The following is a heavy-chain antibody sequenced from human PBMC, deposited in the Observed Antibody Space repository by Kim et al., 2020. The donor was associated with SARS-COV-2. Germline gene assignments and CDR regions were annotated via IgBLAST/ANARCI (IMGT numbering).Heavy chain of an antibody. CDR3: ARAYPSPPYSSSWSYNWFDP. J-gene: IGHJ5*02. V-gene: IGHV4-39*01. D-gene: IGHD6-13*01. Sequence: SETLSLTCTVSGGSISSSSYYWGWIRQPPGKGLEWIGSIYYSGSTYYNPSLKSRVTISVDTSKNQFSLKLSSVTAADTAVYYCARAYPSPPYSSSWSYNWFDPWGQGTLVTVSS. CDR2: IYYSGST. CDR1: GGSISSSSYY.